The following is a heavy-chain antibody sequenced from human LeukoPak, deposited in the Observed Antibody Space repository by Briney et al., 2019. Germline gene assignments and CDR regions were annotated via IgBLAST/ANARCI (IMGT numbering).Heavy chain of an antibody. V-gene: IGHV5-51*01. J-gene: IGHJ6*02. CDR1: GYSFTSYW. Sequence: GESLKNSCKGSGYSFTSYWIGWVRQMPGKGLEWMGIIYPGDSDTRYSPSFQGQVTISADKSISTAYLQWSSLKASDTAMYYCARHDIYDGSGSSPVDYYYYGMDVWGQGTTVTVSS. CDR2: IYPGDSDT. D-gene: IGHD3-10*01. CDR3: ARHDIYDGSGSSPVDYYYYGMDV.